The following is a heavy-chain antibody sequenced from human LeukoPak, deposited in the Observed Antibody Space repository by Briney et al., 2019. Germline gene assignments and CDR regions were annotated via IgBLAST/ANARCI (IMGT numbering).Heavy chain of an antibody. CDR2: ISSSSSYI. Sequence: TGGSLRLSCAASGFTFSSYSMNWVRQAPGKGLEWVSSISSSSSYIYYADSVKGRFTISRDNAKNSLYLQMNSLRAEDTAVYYCARGYGVPYYFDYWGQGTLVTVSS. V-gene: IGHV3-21*01. CDR3: ARGYGVPYYFDY. J-gene: IGHJ4*02. D-gene: IGHD2-8*01. CDR1: GFTFSSYS.